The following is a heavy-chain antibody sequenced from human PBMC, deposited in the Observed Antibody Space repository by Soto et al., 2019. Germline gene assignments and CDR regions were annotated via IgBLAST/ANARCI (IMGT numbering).Heavy chain of an antibody. V-gene: IGHV3-23*01. Sequence: EVKLLESGGGLAQPGGSPRLSCVGSGFTFDSYAISWVRQAPGERLQWIAAISGSADGTDYAHSVRGRFTISRDNAKKTVQLQMDSLRVEDTAVYFCAKDTVGGYSFWSGYYSDGLDVWGQGTLVSVS. CDR2: ISGSADGT. CDR1: GFTFDSYA. CDR3: AKDTVGGYSFWSGYYSDGLDV. J-gene: IGHJ3*01. D-gene: IGHD3-3*01.